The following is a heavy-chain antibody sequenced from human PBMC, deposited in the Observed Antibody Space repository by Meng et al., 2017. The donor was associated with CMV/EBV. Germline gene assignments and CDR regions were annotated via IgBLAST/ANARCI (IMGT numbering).Heavy chain of an antibody. CDR3: ARDGQSETGSWYGYYYYYGMDV. CDR1: GFTFSSYA. CDR2: ISYDGSNK. D-gene: IGHD6-13*01. V-gene: IGHV3-30-3*01. J-gene: IGHJ6*02. Sequence: GESLKISCAASGFTFSSYAMHWVRPAPGKGLEWVAVISYDGSNKYYADSVKGRFTISRDNSKTTLYLQMNSLRAEDTAVYYCARDGQSETGSWYGYYYYYGMDVWGQGTTVTVSS.